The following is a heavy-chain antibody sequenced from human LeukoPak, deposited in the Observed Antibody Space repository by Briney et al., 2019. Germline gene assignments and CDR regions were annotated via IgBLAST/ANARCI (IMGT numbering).Heavy chain of an antibody. CDR2: INPNSSVT. V-gene: IGHV1-2*02. Sequence: GASVKVSCKASGYTFTGHYMHWVRQAPGQGLEWMGWINPNSSVTNYAQKFQGRVTLTRDTSISTAYMELSRLRSDDTAIYYCASVDSGNAYLRYDYWGQGTLVTVSS. CDR1: GYTFTGHY. D-gene: IGHD3-16*01. J-gene: IGHJ4*02. CDR3: ASVDSGNAYLRYDY.